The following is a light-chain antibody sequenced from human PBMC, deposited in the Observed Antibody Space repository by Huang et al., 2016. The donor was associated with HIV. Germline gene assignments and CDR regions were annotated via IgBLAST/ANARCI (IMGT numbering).Light chain of an antibody. CDR2: WES. V-gene: IGKV4-1*01. Sequence: DIIMTQSPDSLAVSLGERATLNCRSSQSVSSSFTSMDYMAWFQQKPGQPPRLLLFWESTREAGGPDRFSGSGSGTHFTLTIANLEAEDAAIYYCQQYYSSPQTFGQGTRVEVK. J-gene: IGKJ1*01. CDR1: QSVSSSFTSMDY. CDR3: QQYYSSPQT.